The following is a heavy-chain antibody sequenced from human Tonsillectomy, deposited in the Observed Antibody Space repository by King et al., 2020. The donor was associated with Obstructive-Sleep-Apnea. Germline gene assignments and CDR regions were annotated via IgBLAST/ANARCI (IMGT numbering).Heavy chain of an antibody. V-gene: IGHV3-48*04. CDR2: ISGSSSAT. D-gene: IGHD4-17*01. Sequence: DVQLVESGGGLVQPGGSLRLSCAVSGFTFSRHSMNWVRQAPGKGLEWVSYISGSSSATKYADSVKGRFTISRDNAKNSLYLQMNSLRADDTAVYYCARPHDYGVGGGFDGFDIWGQGTMVTVSS. J-gene: IGHJ3*02. CDR3: ARPHDYGVGGGFDGFDI. CDR1: GFTFSRHS.